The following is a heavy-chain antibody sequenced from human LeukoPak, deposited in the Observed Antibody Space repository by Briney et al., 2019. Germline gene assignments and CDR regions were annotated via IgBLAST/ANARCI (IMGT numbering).Heavy chain of an antibody. D-gene: IGHD5-12*01. CDR3: ARGGGYASPIGY. CDR1: GGSVSSGSYY. J-gene: IGHJ4*02. CDR2: IYHSGST. V-gene: IGHV4-61*01. Sequence: TSETLSLTCTVSGGSVSSGSYYWRWIRQPPGKGLEWIGYIYHSGSTNYNPSLKSRLTISVDTSKNQFSLKLSSVTAADTAVYYCARGGGYASPIGYWGQGALVTVSS.